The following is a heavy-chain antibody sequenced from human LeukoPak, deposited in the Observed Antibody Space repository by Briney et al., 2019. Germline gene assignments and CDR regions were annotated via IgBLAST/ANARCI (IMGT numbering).Heavy chain of an antibody. CDR2: ISAYNGNT. J-gene: IGHJ4*02. CDR3: ARVEYSPSLPFDY. Sequence: ASVKVSCKTSGYSFTTYGVSWVRQAPGQGLEWMGWISAYNGNTNYAQKLQGRVTMTTDTSTSTAYMELRSLRSDDTAVYYCARVEYSPSLPFDYWGQGTLVTVSS. CDR1: GYSFTTYG. V-gene: IGHV1-18*01. D-gene: IGHD2/OR15-2a*01.